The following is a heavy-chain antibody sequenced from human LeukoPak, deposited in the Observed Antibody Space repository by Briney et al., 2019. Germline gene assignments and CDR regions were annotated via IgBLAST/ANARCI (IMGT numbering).Heavy chain of an antibody. D-gene: IGHD1-26*01. V-gene: IGHV3-7*01. CDR3: AREISIVGAKSAFDI. Sequence: PGGSLRLSCAASGFTFSSYWMSWVRQAPGKGLEWVANIKQDGSEKYYVDSVKGRFTISRDNAKNSLYLQMNSPRAEDTAVYYCAREISIVGAKSAFDIWGQGTMVTVSS. CDR1: GFTFSSYW. CDR2: IKQDGSEK. J-gene: IGHJ3*02.